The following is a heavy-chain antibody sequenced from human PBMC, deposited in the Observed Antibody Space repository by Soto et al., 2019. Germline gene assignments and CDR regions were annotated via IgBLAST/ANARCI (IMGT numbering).Heavy chain of an antibody. J-gene: IGHJ4*02. CDR1: GYTFTSYD. Sequence: ASVKVSCKASGYTFTSYDINWVRQATGQGLEWMGWMNPNSGNTGYAQKFQGRVTMTRNTSISTAYMELSGLGSEDTAVYYCARAHYYDSSGYYPNFDYWGQGTLVTVSS. V-gene: IGHV1-8*01. CDR3: ARAHYYDSSGYYPNFDY. CDR2: MNPNSGNT. D-gene: IGHD3-22*01.